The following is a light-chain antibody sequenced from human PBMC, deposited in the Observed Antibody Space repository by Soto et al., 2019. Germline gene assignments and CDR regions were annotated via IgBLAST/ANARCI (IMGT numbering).Light chain of an antibody. CDR1: QSISTW. CDR2: KAS. CDR3: QQYNSYLFT. J-gene: IGKJ3*01. Sequence: DIQMTQSPSTLSASVGDRVTITCRASQSISTWLAWYQQKPGKAPKLLIYKASSLESGVPSRFSGSGSGTEFTLTISSLQPDDFATYYRQQYNSYLFTFGPGTKVDIK. V-gene: IGKV1-5*03.